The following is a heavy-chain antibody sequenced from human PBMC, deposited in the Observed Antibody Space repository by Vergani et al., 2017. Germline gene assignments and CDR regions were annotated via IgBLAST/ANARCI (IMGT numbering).Heavy chain of an antibody. D-gene: IGHD3-16*01. Sequence: QVQLQQWGAGLLKPSETLSLTCAVYGGSFSGYYWSWIRQPPGKGLEWIGEINHSGSTNYNPSLKSRVTISVDTSKNQFSLKLSSVTAADTAVYYCARGGLPTPSLHPIDYWGQGTLVTVSS. CDR1: GGSFSGYY. CDR2: INHSGST. J-gene: IGHJ4*02. CDR3: ARGGLPTPSLHPIDY. V-gene: IGHV4-34*01.